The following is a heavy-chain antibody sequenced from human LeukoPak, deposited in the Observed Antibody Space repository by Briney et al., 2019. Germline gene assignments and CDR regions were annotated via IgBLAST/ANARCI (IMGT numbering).Heavy chain of an antibody. Sequence: GGSLRLSCAASGFTFSTYWMTWVRRAPGKGLEWLAIIKPDGSEKYYVDSVKGRFTISRDNAENSLFLQMNGLRPEDTAVFYCARGQYTDGLSYWGQGTLVTVSS. CDR3: ARGQYTDGLSY. CDR2: IKPDGSEK. CDR1: GFTFSTYW. V-gene: IGHV3-7*03. D-gene: IGHD5-24*01. J-gene: IGHJ4*02.